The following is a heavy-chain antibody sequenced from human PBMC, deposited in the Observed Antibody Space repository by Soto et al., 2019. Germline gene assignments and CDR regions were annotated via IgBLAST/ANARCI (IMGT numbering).Heavy chain of an antibody. CDR3: ARYVAASLFFDY. J-gene: IGHJ4*02. V-gene: IGHV4-39*07. D-gene: IGHD6-6*01. CDR1: GGSISSTSYY. CDR2: FYYRGST. Sequence: SETLSLTCTVSGGSISSTSYYWDWIRQPPGKGLEWIGSFYYRGSTYYNPSLKSRVTISVDTSKNQFSLKLSSVTAADTAVYYCARYVAASLFFDYWGQGTLVTVSS.